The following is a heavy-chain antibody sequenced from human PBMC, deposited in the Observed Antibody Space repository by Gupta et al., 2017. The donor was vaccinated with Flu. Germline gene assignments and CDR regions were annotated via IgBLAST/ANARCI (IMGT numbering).Heavy chain of an antibody. V-gene: IGHV3-33*03. CDR3: ATLGGNDSDDIFDF. Sequence: QVQLVESGGGVVQPEQSLRLSCAASGFIFKDFGMHWVRQAQGKGLEWLAVIWHDGSNKYYADSVRGRFAISRDNSKNTVSLQMNSLRVEDTAVYYCATLGGNDSDDIFDFWGHGTTVTVSS. D-gene: IGHD1-26*01. CDR2: IWHDGSNK. J-gene: IGHJ3*01. CDR1: GFIFKDFG.